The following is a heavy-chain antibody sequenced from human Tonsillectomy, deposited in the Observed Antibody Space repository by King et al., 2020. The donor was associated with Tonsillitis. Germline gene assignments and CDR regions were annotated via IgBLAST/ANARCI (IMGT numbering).Heavy chain of an antibody. CDR1: GFTFSGSA. V-gene: IGHV3-73*02. CDR3: TRAPLGQFDY. J-gene: IGHJ4*02. CDR2: IRSKANSYAT. D-gene: IGHD3-16*01. Sequence: VQLVESGGGLVQPGGSLKLSCAASGFTFSGSAMHWVRQASGKGLEWVGRIRSKANSYATACTASVTGRCTISRDDSKNTAYLQMNSLKTEDTAVYYCTRAPLGQFDYWGQGTLVTVSS.